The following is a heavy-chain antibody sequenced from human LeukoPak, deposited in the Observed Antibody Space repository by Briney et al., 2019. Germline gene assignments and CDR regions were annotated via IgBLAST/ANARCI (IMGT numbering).Heavy chain of an antibody. V-gene: IGHV1-18*01. CDR3: ARDRTTIYYYYYMDV. J-gene: IGHJ6*03. Sequence: ASVKVSCTASGYTFTSYGISWVRQAPGQGLEWMGWISAYNGNTNYATTLQGRVTMTTDTSTSTAYMELRSLRSDDTAVYYCARDRTTIYYYYYMDVWGKGTTVTVSS. D-gene: IGHD1-26*01. CDR1: GYTFTSYG. CDR2: ISAYNGNT.